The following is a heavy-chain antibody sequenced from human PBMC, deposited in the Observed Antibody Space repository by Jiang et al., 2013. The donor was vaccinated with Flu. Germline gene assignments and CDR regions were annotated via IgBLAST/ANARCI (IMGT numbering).Heavy chain of an antibody. CDR2: IYYSGST. Sequence: ETLSLTCTVSGGSISSSSYYWGWIRQPPGKGLEWIGSIYYSGSTYYNPSLKSRVTISVDTSKNQFSLKLSSVTAADTAVYYCVRRMLIWTTVVTPNWYFDLWGRGTLVTVSS. J-gene: IGHJ2*01. V-gene: IGHV4-39*07. CDR1: GGSISSSSYY. CDR3: VRRMLIWTTVVTPNWYFDL. D-gene: IGHD4-23*01.